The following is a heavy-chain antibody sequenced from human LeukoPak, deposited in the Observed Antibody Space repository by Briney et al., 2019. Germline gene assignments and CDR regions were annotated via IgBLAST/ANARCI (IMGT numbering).Heavy chain of an antibody. CDR2: INWNGGTT. V-gene: IGHV3-20*04. Sequence: GGSLRLSCAASGFTFTNAWMTWVRQAPGKGLEWVSYINWNGGTTDYADSVKGRFTISRDNAMSSLYLQMNSLRAEDTALYYCARDYGSGSYYNGIDYWGQGTLVSVSS. J-gene: IGHJ4*02. CDR3: ARDYGSGSYYNGIDY. D-gene: IGHD3-10*01. CDR1: GFTFTNAW.